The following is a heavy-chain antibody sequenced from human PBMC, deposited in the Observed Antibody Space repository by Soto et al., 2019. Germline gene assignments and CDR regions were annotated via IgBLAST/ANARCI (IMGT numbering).Heavy chain of an antibody. J-gene: IGHJ5*02. D-gene: IGHD1-26*01. CDR2: IYYSGST. Sequence: PSETLSLTCTVSGGSISSYYWSWIRQPPGKGLEYIGYIYYSGSTNYNPSLKSRVTISVDTSKKQFPLKLSSVTAADTAVYYCARSLYSGSYTNWFDPWGQRTMVLVSS. V-gene: IGHV4-59*01. CDR1: GGSISSYY. CDR3: ARSLYSGSYTNWFDP.